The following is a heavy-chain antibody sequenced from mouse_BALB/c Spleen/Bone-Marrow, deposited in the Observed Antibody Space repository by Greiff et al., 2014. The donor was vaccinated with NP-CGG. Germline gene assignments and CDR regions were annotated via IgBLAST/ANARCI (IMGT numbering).Heavy chain of an antibody. V-gene: IGHV1-74*01. CDR1: GYTFTGYW. CDR3: AYGSSFGFAY. J-gene: IGHJ3*01. CDR2: IDPYDSKT. Sequence: QVQLQQSGAELVRPGASVKLSCRTSGYTFTGYWMNWVKQRPEQGLEWIGRIDPYDSKTHYNQKFKVKAILTVDKSSSTAYMQLSSLTSEDSAVYYCAYGSSFGFAYWGQGTLVTVSA. D-gene: IGHD1-1*01.